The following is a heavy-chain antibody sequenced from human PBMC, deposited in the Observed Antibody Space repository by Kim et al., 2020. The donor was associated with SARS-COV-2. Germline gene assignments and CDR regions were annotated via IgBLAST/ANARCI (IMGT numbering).Heavy chain of an antibody. CDR3: AKDIGTGLGGIYFDY. CDR2: ISWNSGSI. D-gene: IGHD1-26*01. CDR1: GFTFDDYA. Sequence: GGSLRLSCAASGFTFDDYAMHWVRQAPGKGLEWVSGISWNSGSIGYADSVKGRFTISRDNAKNSLYLQMNSLRAEDTALYYCAKDIGTGLGGIYFDYWGQGTLVTVSS. J-gene: IGHJ4*02. V-gene: IGHV3-9*01.